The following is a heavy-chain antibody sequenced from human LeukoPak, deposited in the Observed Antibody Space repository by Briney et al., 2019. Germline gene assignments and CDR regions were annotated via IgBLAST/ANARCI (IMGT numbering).Heavy chain of an antibody. D-gene: IGHD1-1*01. Sequence: GRSLRLSCAASGFTFSSYGIHWVRQVPGKGLVWVSRINNDGSSASYVDSVKGRFTISRDNAKNTLFLQMNSLRAEDTAVYYCARRGTGHGMDVWGQGTTVIVSS. CDR3: ARRGTGHGMDV. J-gene: IGHJ6*02. CDR1: GFTFSSYG. V-gene: IGHV3-74*01. CDR2: INNDGSSA.